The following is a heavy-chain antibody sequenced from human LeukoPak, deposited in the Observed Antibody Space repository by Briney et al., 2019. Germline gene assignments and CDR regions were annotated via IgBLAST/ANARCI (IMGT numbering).Heavy chain of an antibody. CDR3: ARRRLSIAVAGQSNWFDL. J-gene: IGHJ5*02. CDR1: GGSFSGYY. D-gene: IGHD6-19*01. V-gene: IGHV4-34*01. CDR2: INHSGST. Sequence: SETLSLTCAVYGGSFSGYYWSWVRQPPGKGLEWVGEINHSGSTNYNPSLKRRVTISVATSNNQFSLKLSSVTAADTAVYYCARRRLSIAVAGQSNWFDLWGQGTLVTVSS.